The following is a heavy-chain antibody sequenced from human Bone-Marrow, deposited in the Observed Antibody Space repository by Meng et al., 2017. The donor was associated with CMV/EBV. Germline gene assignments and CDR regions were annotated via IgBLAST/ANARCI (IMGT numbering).Heavy chain of an antibody. CDR1: GFTFSNYG. CDR3: ARALVKFYCTPTDCNCNWFEP. CDR2: ISGSGGST. J-gene: IGHJ5*02. V-gene: IGHV3-23*01. D-gene: IGHD2-8*01. Sequence: GESLKISCLASGFTFSNYGMHWVRQAPGKGLEWVSAISGSGGSTYYADSVKGRFTISRDNSKNTLYLQMNILRVEDTAIYYCARALVKFYCTPTDCNCNWFEPWGQGIRVHGAS.